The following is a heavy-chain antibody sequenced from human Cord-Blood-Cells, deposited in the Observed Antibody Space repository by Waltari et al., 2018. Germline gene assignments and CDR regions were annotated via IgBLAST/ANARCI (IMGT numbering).Heavy chain of an antibody. Sequence: QVQLQESGPGLVTPSETLSLTCAVSGYSISSGYYWGWIRTPPGKGLEWIGSIYHSGSTYYNPSLKSRVTISVDTSKNQFSLKLSSVTAADTAVYYCARVYSGYESYWYFDLWGRGTLVTVSS. CDR2: IYHSGST. CDR1: GYSISSGYY. CDR3: ARVYSGYESYWYFDL. V-gene: IGHV4-38-2*01. J-gene: IGHJ2*01. D-gene: IGHD5-12*01.